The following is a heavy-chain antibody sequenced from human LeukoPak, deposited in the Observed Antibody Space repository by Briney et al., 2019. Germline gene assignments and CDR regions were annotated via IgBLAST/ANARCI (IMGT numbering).Heavy chain of an antibody. V-gene: IGHV4-59*08. D-gene: IGHD3-22*01. Sequence: PSETLSLTCTVPGGSISSYYWSWIRQPPGKGLEWIGYIYYSGSTNYNPSLKSRVTISVDTSKNQFSLKLSSVTAADTAVYYCVRIHGSSGYYYFDYWGQGTLVTVSS. J-gene: IGHJ4*02. CDR2: IYYSGST. CDR1: GGSISSYY. CDR3: VRIHGSSGYYYFDY.